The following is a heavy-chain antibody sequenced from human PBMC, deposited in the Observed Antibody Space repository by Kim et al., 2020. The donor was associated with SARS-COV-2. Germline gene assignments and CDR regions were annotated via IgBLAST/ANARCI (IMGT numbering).Heavy chain of an antibody. D-gene: IGHD4-17*01. CDR2: IYYSGST. CDR3: ARDMGAPDYGGNAGDY. CDR1: GGSVSSGSYY. V-gene: IGHV4-61*01. J-gene: IGHJ4*02. Sequence: SETLSLTCTVSGGSVSSGSYYWSWIRQPPGKGLEWIGYIYYSGSTTYNPSLKSRVTISVDTSKNQFSLRLSSVTAADTAVYYCARDMGAPDYGGNAGDYWGQGTLVTVSS.